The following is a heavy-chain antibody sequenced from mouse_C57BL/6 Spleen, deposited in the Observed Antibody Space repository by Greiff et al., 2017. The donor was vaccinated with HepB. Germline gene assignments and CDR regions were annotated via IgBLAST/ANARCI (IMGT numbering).Heavy chain of an antibody. D-gene: IGHD2-4*01. Sequence: EVQLVESGGGLVKPGGSLKLSCAASGFTFSDYGMHWVRQAPEKGLEWVAYISSGSSTIYYADTVKGRFTISRDNAKNTLFLQMTSLRSEDTAMYYCARIYYDYDGYAMDYWGQGTSVTVSS. J-gene: IGHJ4*01. CDR1: GFTFSDYG. CDR2: ISSGSSTI. V-gene: IGHV5-17*01. CDR3: ARIYYDYDGYAMDY.